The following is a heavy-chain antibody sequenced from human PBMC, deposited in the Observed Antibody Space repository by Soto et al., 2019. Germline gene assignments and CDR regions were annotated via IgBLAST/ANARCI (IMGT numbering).Heavy chain of an antibody. CDR3: ARASFGELPSPS. CDR1: GFTFSSYW. J-gene: IGHJ4*02. Sequence: PGGSLRLSCAASGFTFSSYWMLWVRQAPGKGLVWVSRINSDGSSTSYADSVKGRFTISRDNAKNTLYLQMNSLRAEDTAVYYCARASFGELPSPSWGQGTLVTVSS. D-gene: IGHD3-10*01. V-gene: IGHV3-74*01. CDR2: INSDGSST.